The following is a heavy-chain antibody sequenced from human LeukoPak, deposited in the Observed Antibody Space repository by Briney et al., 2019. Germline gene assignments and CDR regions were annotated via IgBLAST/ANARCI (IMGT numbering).Heavy chain of an antibody. CDR2: ISGSGDSA. V-gene: IGHV3-23*01. CDR1: GFTFSNYA. Sequence: GGSLRLSCAASGFTFSNYAMSWVRQAPGKGLEWVSDISGSGDSANYADSVKGRFTISRDNSKNTLYLQMNSLRAEDTAIYYCAKSRGSYWVPEFDYWGQGTLVTVSS. J-gene: IGHJ4*02. CDR3: AKSRGSYWVPEFDY. D-gene: IGHD1-26*01.